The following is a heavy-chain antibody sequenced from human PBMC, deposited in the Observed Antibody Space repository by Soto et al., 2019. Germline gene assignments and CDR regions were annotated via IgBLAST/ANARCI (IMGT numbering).Heavy chain of an antibody. V-gene: IGHV4-59*01. D-gene: IGHD3-10*01. J-gene: IGHJ6*02. CDR1: GGSMSSYY. CDR2: IYYSGST. Sequence: SETLSLTCTVSGGSMSSYYWSWIRQPPGKGLEWIGYIYYSGSTNYNPSLKSRVAMSVDTPKNQFSLKLSSVTAADTAVYYCARRGYGPGFPYYYGMDVWGQGTTVTVSS. CDR3: ARRGYGPGFPYYYGMDV.